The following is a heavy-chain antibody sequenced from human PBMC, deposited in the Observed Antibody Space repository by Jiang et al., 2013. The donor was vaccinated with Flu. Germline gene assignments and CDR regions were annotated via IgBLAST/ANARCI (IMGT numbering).Heavy chain of an antibody. J-gene: IGHJ4*02. CDR3: ATTGFSCGGDCYSGYYFDY. V-gene: IGHV1-69*06. Sequence: SSYAISWVRQAPGQGLEWMGGIIPIFGTANYAQKFQGRVTITADKSTSTAYMELSSLRSEDTAVYYCATTGFSCGGDCYSGYYFDYWGQGTLVTVSS. D-gene: IGHD2-21*02. CDR2: IIPIFGTA. CDR1: SSYA.